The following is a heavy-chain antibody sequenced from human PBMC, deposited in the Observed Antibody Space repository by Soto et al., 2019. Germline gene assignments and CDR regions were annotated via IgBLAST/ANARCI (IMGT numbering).Heavy chain of an antibody. J-gene: IGHJ3*02. V-gene: IGHV1-69*13. D-gene: IGHD3-22*01. Sequence: SVKVSCKASGGTFSSYAISWVRQAPGQGLEWMGGIIPIFGTANYAQKFQGRVTITADGSTSTAYMELSSLRSEDTAVYYCARVPDRNLRNRFKGDSSGYYDALDIWGQGTMVTVSS. CDR3: ARVPDRNLRNRFKGDSSGYYDALDI. CDR1: GGTFSSYA. CDR2: IIPIFGTA.